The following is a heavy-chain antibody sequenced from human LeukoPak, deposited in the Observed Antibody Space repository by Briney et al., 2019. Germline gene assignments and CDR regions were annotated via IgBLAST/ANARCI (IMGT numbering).Heavy chain of an antibody. V-gene: IGHV3-15*01. CDR2: IKSKTDGGTT. CDR1: GFTFSNAW. Sequence: GGSLRLSCAASGFTFSNAWMSWVRQAPGKGLEWVGRIKSKTDGGTTDYAAAVKGRFTISRDDSENTLYLQMNSLKTEDTGVYYCTTEGIAVAVGMDVWGQGTTVTVSS. D-gene: IGHD6-19*01. J-gene: IGHJ6*02. CDR3: TTEGIAVAVGMDV.